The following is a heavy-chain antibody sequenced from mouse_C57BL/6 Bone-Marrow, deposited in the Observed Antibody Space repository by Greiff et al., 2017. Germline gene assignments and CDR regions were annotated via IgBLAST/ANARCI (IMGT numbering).Heavy chain of an antibody. J-gene: IGHJ2*01. CDR1: GYSITSGYY. V-gene: IGHV3-6*01. D-gene: IGHD2-1*01. CDR2: ISYDGSN. CDR3: AREGNCPYYFDY. Sequence: EVKLQESGPGLVKPSPSLSLSCSVTGYSITSGYYWNWIRQFPGNKLEWMGYISYDGSNNYNPTLKNRISITRDTSKNQFFLKLNSVTTEDTATYYCAREGNCPYYFDYWGQGTTLTVSS.